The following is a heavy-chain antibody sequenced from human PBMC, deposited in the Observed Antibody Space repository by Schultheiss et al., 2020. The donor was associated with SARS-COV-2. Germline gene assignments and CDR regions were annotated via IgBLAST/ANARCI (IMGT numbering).Heavy chain of an antibody. CDR2: IYPGDSDP. CDR3: ASLIAAAGKDWYFDL. D-gene: IGHD6-13*01. CDR1: GYSFTSYW. J-gene: IGHJ2*01. Sequence: GGSLRLSCKGSGYSFTSYWIGWVRQMPGKGLEWMGIIYPGDSDPRYSPSFQGQVTISADKSISTAYLQWSSLKASDTAMYYCASLIAAAGKDWYFDLWGRGTLVTVSS. V-gene: IGHV5-51*01.